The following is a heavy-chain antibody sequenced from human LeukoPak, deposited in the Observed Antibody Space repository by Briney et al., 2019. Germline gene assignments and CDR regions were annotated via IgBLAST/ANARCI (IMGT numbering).Heavy chain of an antibody. CDR1: GFTFSSYG. V-gene: IGHV3-23*01. D-gene: IGHD1-26*01. J-gene: IGHJ3*02. Sequence: GGSLRLSCAASGFTFSSYGMSWVRQAPGKGLEWISSIAGTGGSTYYADSVKGRFTISRDNSENTLYLQMNSLRAEDSAIYYCAKAFRIVGIGNPDDAYIWGQGTVVTVSS. CDR2: IAGTGGST. CDR3: AKAFRIVGIGNPDDAYI.